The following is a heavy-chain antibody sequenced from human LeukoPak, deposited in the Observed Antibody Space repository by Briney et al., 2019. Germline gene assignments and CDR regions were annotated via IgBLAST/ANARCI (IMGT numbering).Heavy chain of an antibody. CDR2: ISSSSSYI. CDR1: GFTFSSYS. D-gene: IGHD3-10*01. Sequence: PGGSLRLSCAASGFTFSSYSMNWVRQAPGKGLEWVSSISSSSSYIYYADSVKGRFTISRDNAKNSLYLQMNSLRAEDTAVYYCARGLVLLWFGELFDPVDYWGQGTLVTVSS. V-gene: IGHV3-21*01. J-gene: IGHJ4*02. CDR3: ARGLVLLWFGELFDPVDY.